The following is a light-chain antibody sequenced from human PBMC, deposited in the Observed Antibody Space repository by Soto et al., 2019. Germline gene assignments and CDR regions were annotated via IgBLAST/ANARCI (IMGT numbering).Light chain of an antibody. J-gene: IGKJ1*01. CDR2: GAS. Sequence: EIVLTQSPGTLSLSPGERATLSCRASQTVTSNYLAWYQRKPGQAPRLRIYGASSRATDIPGRCSGSGSGTDFTLTITRLEPEDFAVYFCQQYAGSPSTFGQGTKVEIK. CDR3: QQYAGSPST. CDR1: QTVTSNY. V-gene: IGKV3-20*01.